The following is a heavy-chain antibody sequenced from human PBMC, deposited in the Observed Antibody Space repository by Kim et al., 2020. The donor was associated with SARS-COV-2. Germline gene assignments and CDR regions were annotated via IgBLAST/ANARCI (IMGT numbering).Heavy chain of an antibody. Sequence: ASVKVSCKASGYTFTSYYMHWVRQAPGQGLEWMGIINPSGGSTSYAQKFQGRVTMTRDTSTSTVYMELSSLRSEDTAVYYCARQTHRDFWSGYYSTSFDYWGQGTLVTVSS. J-gene: IGHJ4*02. CDR3: ARQTHRDFWSGYYSTSFDY. V-gene: IGHV1-46*01. CDR2: INPSGGST. CDR1: GYTFTSYY. D-gene: IGHD3-3*01.